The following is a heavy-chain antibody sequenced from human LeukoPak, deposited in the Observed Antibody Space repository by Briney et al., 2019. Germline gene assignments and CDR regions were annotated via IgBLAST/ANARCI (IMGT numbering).Heavy chain of an antibody. CDR2: IYSGGST. CDR3: ARGLGDSSGYYFGCFDY. J-gene: IGHJ4*02. V-gene: IGHV3-66*01. Sequence: GGSLRLSCAASGFTVSSNYMSWVRQAPGKGLEWVSVIYSGGSTYYADSVKGRFTISRDNSKNTLYLQMNSLRAEDTAVYYCARGLGDSSGYYFGCFDYWGQGTLVTVSS. CDR1: GFTVSSNY. D-gene: IGHD3-22*01.